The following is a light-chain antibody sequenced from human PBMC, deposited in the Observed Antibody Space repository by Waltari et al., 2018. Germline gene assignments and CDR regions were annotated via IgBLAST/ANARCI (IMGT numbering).Light chain of an antibody. Sequence: DIQMTQFPSALSASVGDRVPITCRASQAINNYLAWFQQKAGQAPKSLIYDAYILQTGVPSRFTGSGSGTFFTLTISSLQPEDFGTYYCQQYDSFPFTFGGGTKVEIE. CDR2: DAY. CDR3: QQYDSFPFT. J-gene: IGKJ4*01. V-gene: IGKV1-16*01. CDR1: QAINNY.